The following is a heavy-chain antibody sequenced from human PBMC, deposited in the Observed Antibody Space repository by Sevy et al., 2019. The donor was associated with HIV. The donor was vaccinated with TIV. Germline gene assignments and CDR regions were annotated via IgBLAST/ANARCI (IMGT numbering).Heavy chain of an antibody. J-gene: IGHJ3*02. CDR2: IYSGGST. Sequence: GGSLRLSCAASGFTVSSNYMSWVRQAPGKGLEWVSVIYSGGSTYYGDPGKGRFNTARDNSKNTRYLQMNSLIVEEKAVYYCARAVPYCGGGSCLGSGDAFDIWGQGTMVTVSS. D-gene: IGHD2-15*01. V-gene: IGHV3-53*01. CDR3: ARAVPYCGGGSCLGSGDAFDI. CDR1: GFTVSSNY.